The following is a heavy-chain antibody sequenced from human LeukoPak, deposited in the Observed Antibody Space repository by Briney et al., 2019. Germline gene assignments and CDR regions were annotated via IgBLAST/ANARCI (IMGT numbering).Heavy chain of an antibody. J-gene: IGHJ4*02. CDR1: GFTFSYYA. CDR3: ARGRPSRIAAAFDYFDY. Sequence: GGSLRLSCVGSGFTFSYYAMSWVRQAPGKGLEWVSAISNSGSSTFHADSLKGRFTISRDNAKNSLYLQMNSLRAEDTAVYYCARGRPSRIAAAFDYFDYWGQGTLVTVSS. V-gene: IGHV3-21*01. CDR2: ISNSGSST. D-gene: IGHD6-13*01.